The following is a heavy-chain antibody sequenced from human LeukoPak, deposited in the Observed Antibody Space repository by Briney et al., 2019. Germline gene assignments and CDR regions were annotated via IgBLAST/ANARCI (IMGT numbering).Heavy chain of an antibody. J-gene: IGHJ4*02. Sequence: GGSLRLSCAASGFTFGSYAMSWVRQAPGKGLEWVSAISGSGGSTYYADSVKGRFTISRDNSKNTLYLQMNSLRAEDTAVYYCAPVAGYSGISFDYWGQGTLVTVSS. CDR2: ISGSGGST. V-gene: IGHV3-23*01. CDR1: GFTFGSYA. CDR3: APVAGYSGISFDY. D-gene: IGHD1-26*01.